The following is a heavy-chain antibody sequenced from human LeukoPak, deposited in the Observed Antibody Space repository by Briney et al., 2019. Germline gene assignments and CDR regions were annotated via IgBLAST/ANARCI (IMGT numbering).Heavy chain of an antibody. J-gene: IGHJ4*01. CDR2: IKHDGGGS. CDR1: GFRFSNYW. Sequence: GGSLRLSCAVSGFRFSNYWMTWVRQAPGKGLEWVANIKHDGGGSSYLISVKGRFTISRDNARNLLSLTMSGLRVEDRAVYYCARAREITVTVTAYCESWGHGTLVTVSS. CDR3: ARAREITVTVTAYCES. V-gene: IGHV3-7*01. D-gene: IGHD6-19*01.